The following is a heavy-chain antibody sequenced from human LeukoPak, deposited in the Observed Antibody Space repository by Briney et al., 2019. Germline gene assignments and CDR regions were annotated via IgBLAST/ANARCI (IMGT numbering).Heavy chain of an antibody. CDR3: ARDHRGRSGYYLGVAFDI. Sequence: VASVKVSCKASGYTFTSYGISWVRQAPGQGLEWMGWISAYNGNTNYAQKLQGRVTMTTDTSTSTAYMELRSLRSDDTAVYYCARDHRGRSGYYLGVAFDIWGQGTMVTVSS. CDR2: ISAYNGNT. D-gene: IGHD3-22*01. J-gene: IGHJ3*02. CDR1: GYTFTSYG. V-gene: IGHV1-18*01.